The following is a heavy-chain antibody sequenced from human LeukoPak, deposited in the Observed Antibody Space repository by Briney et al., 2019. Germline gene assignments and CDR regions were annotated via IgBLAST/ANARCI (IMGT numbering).Heavy chain of an antibody. V-gene: IGHV4-34*01. J-gene: IGHJ6*02. CDR3: ASGRGYCSGGSCYRNYYYYYGMDV. D-gene: IGHD2-15*01. CDR1: GGSFSGYY. CDR2: INHSGST. Sequence: SETLSLTCAVYGGSFSGYYWSWIRQPPGKGLEWIREINHSGSTNYNPSLKSRVTISVDTSKNQFSLKLSSVTAADTAVYYCASGRGYCSGGSCYRNYYYYYGMDVWGQGTTVTVSS.